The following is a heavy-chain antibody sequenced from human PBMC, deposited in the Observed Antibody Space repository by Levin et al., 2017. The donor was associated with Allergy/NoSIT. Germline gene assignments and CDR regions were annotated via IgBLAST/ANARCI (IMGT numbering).Heavy chain of an antibody. Sequence: PGESLKISCEASGFTFKDAWMSWVRQAPGKGLEWVGRIRSEVDGGTTDFAAPVIGRFTISRDDSKNTVYLQMNRLKIDDAGVYYCATDPDSSSSFAFDSWGQGTLVTVSS. CDR2: IRSEVDGGTT. D-gene: IGHD6-6*01. J-gene: IGHJ4*02. CDR1: GFTFKDAW. CDR3: ATDPDSSSSFAFDS. V-gene: IGHV3-15*01.